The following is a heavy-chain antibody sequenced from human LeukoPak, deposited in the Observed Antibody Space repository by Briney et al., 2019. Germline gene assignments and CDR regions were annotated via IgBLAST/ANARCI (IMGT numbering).Heavy chain of an antibody. V-gene: IGHV3-21*01. Sequence: TGGSLRLSCAASGFTFSTYSMNWVRQAPGKGLEWVSSITGSSNFMSYADSVKGRFTISRDNARNSLYLQMNSLRAEDTAVYYCAGDFSQSRNSDYWGQGTLVTVSS. CDR3: AGDFSQSRNSDY. D-gene: IGHD4-23*01. CDR1: GFTFSTYS. CDR2: ITGSSNFM. J-gene: IGHJ4*02.